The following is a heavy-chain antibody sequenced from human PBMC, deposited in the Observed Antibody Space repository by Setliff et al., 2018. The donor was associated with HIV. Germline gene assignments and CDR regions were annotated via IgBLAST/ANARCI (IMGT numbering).Heavy chain of an antibody. CDR2: MNPNSGRA. J-gene: IGHJ4*02. Sequence: GASVKVSCKASGYTFTNYDINWVRQSPGQGLEWLGWMNPNSGRAGSAQMFQGRLTMTGDTSTSTAYMELSSLTSDDTAIYYCARGRLSWSPDFWGQGTLVTVSS. CDR1: GYTFTNYD. V-gene: IGHV1-8*02. CDR3: ARGRLSWSPDF.